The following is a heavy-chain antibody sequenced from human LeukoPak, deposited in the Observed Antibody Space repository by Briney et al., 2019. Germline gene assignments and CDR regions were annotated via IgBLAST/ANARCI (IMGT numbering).Heavy chain of an antibody. CDR2: IKQDGSEK. V-gene: IGHV3-7*01. J-gene: IGHJ4*02. Sequence: PGGSLRLSCAASGFTFSSYWMSWVRQAPGKGLEWVANIKQDGSEKYYVDSVKGRFTISRDNAKNSLYLQMNSLRAEDTAVYYCARLGGYGSYNFDYWGQGTLVTVSS. CDR3: ARLGGYGSYNFDY. D-gene: IGHD5-12*01. CDR1: GFTFSSYW.